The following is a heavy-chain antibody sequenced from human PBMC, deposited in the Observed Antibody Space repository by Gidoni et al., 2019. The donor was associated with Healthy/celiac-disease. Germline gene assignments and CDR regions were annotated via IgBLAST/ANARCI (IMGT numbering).Heavy chain of an antibody. Sequence: EVQLVESGGGLVQPGGSLRLSCAASGFPFRRYSMNWFRQAQGKGLEWVSYISSSSSTIYYADSVKGRFTISRDNAKNSLYLQMNSLRAEDTAVYYCARGEVTTIFYYYGMDVWGQGTTVTVSS. J-gene: IGHJ6*02. CDR2: ISSSSSTI. V-gene: IGHV3-48*01. D-gene: IGHD4-17*01. CDR1: GFPFRRYS. CDR3: ARGEVTTIFYYYGMDV.